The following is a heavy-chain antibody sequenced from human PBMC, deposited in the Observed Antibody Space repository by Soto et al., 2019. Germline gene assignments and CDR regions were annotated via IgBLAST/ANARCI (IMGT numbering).Heavy chain of an antibody. CDR2: IVPMFGTA. CDR3: ARDGDPGYSFWSGRLGGGRFDP. J-gene: IGHJ5*02. V-gene: IGHV1-69*12. CDR1: GGTFGNTA. D-gene: IGHD3-3*01. Sequence: QVQLVQSGAEVKEPGSSVNVSCKTSGGTFGNTAVTWVRQAPGQGLEWIGGIVPMFGTAHYAQKFQGRVTITEDDSPSTAYRELSSLRSDDTAVYYCARDGDPGYSFWSGRLGGGRFDPWGQGTLVTVSS.